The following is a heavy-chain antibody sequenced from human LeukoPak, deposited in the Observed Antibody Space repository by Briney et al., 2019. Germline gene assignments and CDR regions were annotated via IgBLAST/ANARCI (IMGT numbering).Heavy chain of an antibody. J-gene: IGHJ4*02. Sequence: GSLRLSCAASGFTFSSYWMHWVRQAPGKGLVWVSRINSDGSSTSYADSVKGRFTISRDNSKNTLYLQMNSLRAEDTAVYYCARAIVVVPAAIIEAGYFDYWGQGTLVTVSS. CDR3: ARAIVVVPAAIIEAGYFDY. CDR1: GFTFSSYW. V-gene: IGHV3-74*01. D-gene: IGHD2-2*02. CDR2: INSDGSST.